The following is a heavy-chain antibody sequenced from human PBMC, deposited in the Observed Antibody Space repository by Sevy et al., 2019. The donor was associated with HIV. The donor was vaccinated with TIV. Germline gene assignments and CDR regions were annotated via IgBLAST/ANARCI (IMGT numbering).Heavy chain of an antibody. CDR2: ISGSGDST. V-gene: IGHV3-23*01. Sequence: GSLRLSCAASGFTFITYAMNWVRQAPGKGLEWVSTISGSGDSTYYADSVKGRFTISRDNSKNTLYLQMNSLRAADTAVYYCARGRVTSHYFDYWGQGTLVTVSS. D-gene: IGHD2-21*02. CDR3: ARGRVTSHYFDY. CDR1: GFTFITYA. J-gene: IGHJ4*02.